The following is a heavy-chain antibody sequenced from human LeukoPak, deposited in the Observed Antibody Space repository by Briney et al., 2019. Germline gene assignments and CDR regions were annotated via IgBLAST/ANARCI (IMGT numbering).Heavy chain of an antibody. J-gene: IGHJ4*02. D-gene: IGHD2-2*01. CDR1: GFTFSSYW. CDR3: ARVLDSSTSRYQSLKY. Sequence: GGSLRLSCAASGFTFSSYWMSWVRQAPGKGLEWVANIKQDESEKYYVDSVKGRFTISRDNAKNSLYLQMNNLRAEDTAVYYCARVLDSSTSRYQSLKYWGQGTLVTVSS. V-gene: IGHV3-7*01. CDR2: IKQDESEK.